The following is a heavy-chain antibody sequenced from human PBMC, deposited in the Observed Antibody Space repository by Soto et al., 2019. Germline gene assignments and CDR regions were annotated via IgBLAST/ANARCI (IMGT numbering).Heavy chain of an antibody. CDR1: GFTFSSYS. J-gene: IGHJ6*02. CDR2: ISSSSSYI. Sequence: GGSLRLSCAASGFTFSSYSMNWVRQAPGKGLEWVSSISSSSSYIYYADSVKGRFTISRDNAKNSLYLQMNSLRAEDTAVYHCARDQATVTARPLDYYYYGMDVWGQGTTVTVSS. D-gene: IGHD4-17*01. CDR3: ARDQATVTARPLDYYYYGMDV. V-gene: IGHV3-21*01.